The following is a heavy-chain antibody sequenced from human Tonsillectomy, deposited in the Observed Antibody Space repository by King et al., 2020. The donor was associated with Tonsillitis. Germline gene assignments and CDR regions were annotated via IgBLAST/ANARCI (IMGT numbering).Heavy chain of an antibody. V-gene: IGHV3-43*02. D-gene: IGHD6-13*01. CDR2: ISGDGGST. Sequence: VQLVQSGGGVVQPGGSLRLSCAASGFTFDDYAMHWVRQAPGKGLEWVSLISGDGGSTYYADSVKGRFTISRDNSKNSLYLQMNSLRTEDTALYYCAKQTIAAAEDSIYYYMDVWGKGTTVTVSS. J-gene: IGHJ6*03. CDR1: GFTFDDYA. CDR3: AKQTIAAAEDSIYYYMDV.